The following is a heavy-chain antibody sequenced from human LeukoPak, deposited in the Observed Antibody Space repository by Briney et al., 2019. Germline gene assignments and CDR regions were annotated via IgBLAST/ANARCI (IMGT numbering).Heavy chain of an antibody. CDR1: GFSYRCYG. Sequence: KPGGSLRLSCAASGFSYRCYGMNWVRQAPGKGLEWVSSISSSSSYIYYADSGKGRFAISRDNAKNSLYLQMNSLIAEDTALYYCARDALWDSYGFAYWGQGTLVTVSS. J-gene: IGHJ4*02. D-gene: IGHD5-18*01. CDR2: ISSSSSYI. V-gene: IGHV3-21*01. CDR3: ARDALWDSYGFAY.